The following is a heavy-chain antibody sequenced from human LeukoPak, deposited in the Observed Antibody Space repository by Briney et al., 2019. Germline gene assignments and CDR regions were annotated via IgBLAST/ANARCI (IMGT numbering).Heavy chain of an antibody. CDR2: IYHSGNT. Sequence: PSETLSLTCAVYGGSFSGYYWTWIRQPPGKGLEWIGEIYHSGNTNYNPSLKSRVTISVDTSKSQFSLKLSSVTAADTAVYYCVREREKRKYSYGYSDYWGQGILVTVSS. CDR1: GGSFSGYY. CDR3: VREREKRKYSYGYSDY. V-gene: IGHV4-34*01. D-gene: IGHD5-18*01. J-gene: IGHJ4*02.